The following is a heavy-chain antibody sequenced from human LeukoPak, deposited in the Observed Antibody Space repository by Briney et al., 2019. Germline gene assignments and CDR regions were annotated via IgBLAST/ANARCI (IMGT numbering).Heavy chain of an antibody. CDR2: IRSNANSYAT. CDR1: GFTFSGSA. D-gene: IGHD5-12*01. Sequence: GGSLKLSCAASGFTFSGSAMHRVRQASGKGLEWVGRIRSNANSYATAYAASVKGRFTISRDDSKNTAYLQMNSLKTEDTAVYYCSQYSGAPSWGQGTLVTVSS. CDR3: SQYSGAPS. J-gene: IGHJ5*02. V-gene: IGHV3-73*01.